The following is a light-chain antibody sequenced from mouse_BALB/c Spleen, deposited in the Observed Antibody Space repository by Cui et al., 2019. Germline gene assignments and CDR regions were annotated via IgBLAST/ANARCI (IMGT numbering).Light chain of an antibody. CDR2: KAS. J-gene: IGKJ1*01. CDR3: QQGQSNPWT. V-gene: IGKV13-85*01. Sequence: DIQMNQSSSRLSESLGDTITITFNASQNLNVCLSWYQQKPGNIPKLLIYKASNLHTGVPSRFSGSGSGTGFTLTISSLQPEDIATYYCQQGQSNPWTFGGGTKLEIK. CDR1: QNLNVC.